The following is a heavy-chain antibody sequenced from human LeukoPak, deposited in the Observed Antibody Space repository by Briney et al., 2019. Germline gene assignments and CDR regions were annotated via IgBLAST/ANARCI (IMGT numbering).Heavy chain of an antibody. V-gene: IGHV1-18*01. D-gene: IGHD2-2*01. CDR2: ISAYNGNT. CDR3: ARGRGDIVVVPAAIWPLADY. CDR1: GYTFTSYG. J-gene: IGHJ4*02. Sequence: ASVKVSCKASGYTFTSYGISWVRQAPGQGLEWMGWISAYNGNTNYAQKPQGRVTMTTDTSTSTAYMELRSLRSDDTAVYYCARGRGDIVVVPAAIWPLADYWGQGTLVTVSS.